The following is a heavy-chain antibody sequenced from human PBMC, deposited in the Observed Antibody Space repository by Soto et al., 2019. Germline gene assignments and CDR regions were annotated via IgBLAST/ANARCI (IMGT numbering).Heavy chain of an antibody. J-gene: IGHJ4*02. CDR1: AGSVSSSTYY. CDR3: GRLEGLATISYYFDY. CDR2: VYYSGSS. Sequence: PAETLSLTCTVSAGSVSSSTYYWCWLRQPPGEGLGWIGSVYYSGSSYYNPSLESRVTISVDKSKNQFSLKLMSLSAADTAVYYCGRLEGLATISYYFDYWGQGALVTVSS. D-gene: IGHD3-9*01. V-gene: IGHV4-39*01.